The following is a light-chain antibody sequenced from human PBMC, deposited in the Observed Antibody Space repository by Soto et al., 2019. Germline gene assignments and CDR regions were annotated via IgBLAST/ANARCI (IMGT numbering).Light chain of an antibody. J-gene: IGKJ2*01. Sequence: DIQMTQSPSTLSAPVGDRVTITCRASQSISSWLAWYQQKPGKAAKLLIYDASSLESGVPSRFSGSGSGTEFTLTISSLQPDDFATYYCQQYNSYSGVTFGQGTKLEIK. CDR2: DAS. V-gene: IGKV1-5*01. CDR3: QQYNSYSGVT. CDR1: QSISSW.